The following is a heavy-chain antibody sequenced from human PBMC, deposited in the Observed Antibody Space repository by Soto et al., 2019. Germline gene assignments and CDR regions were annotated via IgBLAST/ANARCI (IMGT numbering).Heavy chain of an antibody. J-gene: IGHJ3*02. CDR3: ARDDYYDI. CDR1: GGSISDYY. Sequence: QVQLQESDPGLVKPSETLSLTCTVSGGSISDYYWSWIRQPPGKGLEWIGYISDSGSTSYSPSLKSRVTISVDTSKNQFSLKLNSVTAADTAVYYCARDDYYDIWGQGTMVTVSS. CDR2: ISDSGST. D-gene: IGHD3-22*01. V-gene: IGHV4-59*01.